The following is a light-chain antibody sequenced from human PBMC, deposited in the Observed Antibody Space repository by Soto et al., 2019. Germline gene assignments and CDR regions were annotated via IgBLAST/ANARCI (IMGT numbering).Light chain of an antibody. V-gene: IGKV3-11*01. CDR1: QSISRY. Sequence: ETVLTQSPATLSLSPGERATLSCRASQSISRYLAWYQQKPGPAPRLLIYDASNRATGIPARFSGSGSGTDFTLTISSLEPEDFAVYYCQQRFTWPSFGPGTKVDIK. J-gene: IGKJ3*01. CDR2: DAS. CDR3: QQRFTWPS.